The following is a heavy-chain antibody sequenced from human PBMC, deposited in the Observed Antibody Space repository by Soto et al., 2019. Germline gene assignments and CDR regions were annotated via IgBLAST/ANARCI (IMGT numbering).Heavy chain of an antibody. Sequence: GGSLRLSCAASGLPFSDLYMDWVRQAPRTGLEWVGRIKNKAQSYITEYAAAVKGRFSISRDDSKNTMYLQMNSLKTEDTAVYYCDRPSHGLEVWGQGTTVTVSS. V-gene: IGHV3-72*01. J-gene: IGHJ6*02. D-gene: IGHD2-2*01. CDR3: DRPSHGLEV. CDR1: GLPFSDLY. CDR2: IKNKAQSYIT.